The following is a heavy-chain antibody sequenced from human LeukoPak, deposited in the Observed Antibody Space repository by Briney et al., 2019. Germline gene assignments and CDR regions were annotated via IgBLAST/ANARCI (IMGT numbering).Heavy chain of an antibody. J-gene: IGHJ6*02. CDR2: IYYSGST. CDR3: ASGLGSRTTFTYYYYGMDV. Sequence: PSETLSLTCTVSGGSISSGDYYWSWIRQPPGKGLEWIGYIYYSGSTNYNPSLKSRVTISVDTSKNQFSLKLSSVTAADTAVYYCASGLGSRTTFTYYYYGMDVWGQGTTVTVSS. V-gene: IGHV4-61*08. CDR1: GGSISSGDYY. D-gene: IGHD2-15*01.